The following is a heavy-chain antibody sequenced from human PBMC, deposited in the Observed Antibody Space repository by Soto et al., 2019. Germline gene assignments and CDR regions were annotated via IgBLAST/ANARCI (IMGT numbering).Heavy chain of an antibody. CDR2: IIPIFGTT. CDR3: ARDAIFGVVIRGIDYYYGMDV. CDR1: GGTFSNYA. J-gene: IGHJ6*02. D-gene: IGHD3-3*01. V-gene: IGHV1-69*01. Sequence: QGQLVQSGAEVKKPGSSVKVSCKASGGTFSNYAISWVRQAPGQGLEWMGGIIPIFGTTNYAQKFQGRVTITADESTSTAYMELSSLRSEDTAVYYCARDAIFGVVIRGIDYYYGMDVWGQGTTVTVSS.